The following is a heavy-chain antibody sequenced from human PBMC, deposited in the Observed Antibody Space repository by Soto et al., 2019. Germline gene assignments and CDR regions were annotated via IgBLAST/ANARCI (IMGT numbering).Heavy chain of an antibody. CDR1: GYTLTELS. CDR3: ATILGYGEPFSTNWFDP. CDR2: FDPEDGET. V-gene: IGHV1-24*01. Sequence: ASVKVSCTVSGYTLTELSMHWVRQAPGKGLEWMGGFDPEDGETIYAQKFQGRVTMTEDTSTDTAYMELSSLRSEDTAVYYCATILGYGEPFSTNWFDPWGQGTLVTVSS. J-gene: IGHJ5*02. D-gene: IGHD4-17*01.